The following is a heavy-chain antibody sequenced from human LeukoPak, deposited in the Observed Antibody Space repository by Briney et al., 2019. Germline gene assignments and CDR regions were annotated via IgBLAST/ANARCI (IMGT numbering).Heavy chain of an antibody. CDR1: GYTFTTYD. CDR2: INPSGRST. CDR3: ARGAKRWLQFKTSAGFDY. Sequence: GASVKVSCKASGYTFTTYDVHWVRQAPGQGLEWMGTINPSGRSTSYTQKFQGRVTMTRDTSTSTVYMELNRLRYEDTAVYYCARGAKRWLQFKTSAGFDYWGQGTLVTVSS. D-gene: IGHD5-24*01. J-gene: IGHJ4*02. V-gene: IGHV1-46*01.